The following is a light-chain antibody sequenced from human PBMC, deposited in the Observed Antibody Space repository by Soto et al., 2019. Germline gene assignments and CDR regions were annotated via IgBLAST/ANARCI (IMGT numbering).Light chain of an antibody. CDR3: CSYTSLSTVV. CDR1: SSDVGGYNH. J-gene: IGLJ2*01. CDR2: AVS. Sequence: QSVLTQPASVSGSPGQSITISCAGTSSDVGGYNHVSWYQHSPGKAPKLILFAVSDRPSGVSHRFSGSKSGNTASLTISGLQAEDEADYYCCSYTSLSTVVFGGGTKLTVL. V-gene: IGLV2-14*01.